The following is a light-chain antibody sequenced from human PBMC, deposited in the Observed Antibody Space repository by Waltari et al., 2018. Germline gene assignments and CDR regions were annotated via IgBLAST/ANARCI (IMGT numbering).Light chain of an antibody. CDR3: QQYNNWPPWT. CDR2: GAS. Sequence: EIVMTQSPATLSVSPGESATLSCRASQSVRNNSVWYQQKPGQAPRLLIYGASTRVTGIPARFSGSGSGTEFTLTISSLQSEDFAVYYCQQYNNWPPWTFGQGTKVEIK. CDR1: QSVRNN. V-gene: IGKV3-15*01. J-gene: IGKJ1*01.